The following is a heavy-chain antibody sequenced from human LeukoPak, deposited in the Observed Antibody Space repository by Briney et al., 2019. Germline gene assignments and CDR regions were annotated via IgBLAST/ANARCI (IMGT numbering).Heavy chain of an antibody. CDR1: GFTFSSYS. D-gene: IGHD5-18*01. V-gene: IGHV3-21*01. CDR3: ARNERDVDTAPNFDY. Sequence: KAGGSLRLSCAASGFTFSSYSMNWVRQAPGKGLEWVSSISSSSSYIYYADSVKGRFTISRDNAKNSLYLQMNSLRAEDTAVYYCARNERDVDTAPNFDYWGQGTLVTVSS. CDR2: ISSSSSYI. J-gene: IGHJ4*02.